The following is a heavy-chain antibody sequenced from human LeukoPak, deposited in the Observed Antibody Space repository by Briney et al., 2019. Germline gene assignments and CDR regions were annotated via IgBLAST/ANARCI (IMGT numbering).Heavy chain of an antibody. CDR3: ARQEDIVVVVAATGWFDP. CDR2: IYYSGST. Sequence: SETLSLTCTVSGGSISSSSYYWGWIRQPPGKGLEWLGSIYYSGSTYYNPSLKSRVTISVDTSKNQFSLKLSSVTAADTAVYYCARQEDIVVVVAATGWFDPWGQGTLVTVSS. D-gene: IGHD2-15*01. V-gene: IGHV4-39*01. J-gene: IGHJ5*02. CDR1: GGSISSSSYY.